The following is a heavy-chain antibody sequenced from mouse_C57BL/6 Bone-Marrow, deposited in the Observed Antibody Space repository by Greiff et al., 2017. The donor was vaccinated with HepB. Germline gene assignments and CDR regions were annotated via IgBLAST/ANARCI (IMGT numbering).Heavy chain of an antibody. Sequence: EVQLVESEGGLVQPGSSMKLSCTASGFTFSDYYMAWVRQVPEKGLEWVANINYDGSSTYYLDSLKSRFIISRDNAKNILYLQMSSLKSEDTATYYCAREALGSSNYFDYWGQGTTLTVSS. CDR1: GFTFSDYY. J-gene: IGHJ2*01. V-gene: IGHV5-16*01. CDR3: AREALGSSNYFDY. D-gene: IGHD1-1*01. CDR2: INYDGSST.